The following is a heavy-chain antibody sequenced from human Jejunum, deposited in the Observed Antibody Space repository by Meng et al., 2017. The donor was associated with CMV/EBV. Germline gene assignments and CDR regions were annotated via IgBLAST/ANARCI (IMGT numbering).Heavy chain of an antibody. CDR1: SESVSDYY. CDR3: ARSVDGMDV. Sequence: LPGAVYSESVSDYYWSWIRQPPGKGLEWIGEIYHSGTTNYNPSLKSRVTISVDTSKNQFSLKLTSVTAADTAVYYCARSVDGMDVWGQGTTVTVSS. V-gene: IGHV4-34*01. J-gene: IGHJ6*02. CDR2: IYHSGTT.